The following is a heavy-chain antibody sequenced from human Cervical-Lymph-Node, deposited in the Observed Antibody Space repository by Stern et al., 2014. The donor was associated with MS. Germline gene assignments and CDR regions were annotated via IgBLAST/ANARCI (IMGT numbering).Heavy chain of an antibody. Sequence: QMQLVQSGGGVVQPGRSLRLSCAASGFTFSNYGMHWVRQAPGKGLERLAVIWYDGNKKYYADSVKGRFTISRDNSKNTLFLQMSSLTAEDTALYYCARGNWNYEGMGYWGQGTLVTVSS. CDR1: GFTFSNYG. D-gene: IGHD1-7*01. V-gene: IGHV3-33*01. J-gene: IGHJ4*02. CDR2: IWYDGNKK. CDR3: ARGNWNYEGMGY.